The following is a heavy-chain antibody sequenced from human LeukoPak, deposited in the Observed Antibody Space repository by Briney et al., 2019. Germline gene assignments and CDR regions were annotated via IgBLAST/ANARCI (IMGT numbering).Heavy chain of an antibody. V-gene: IGHV3-23*01. Sequence: GGSVRHLRAASGFPLSRYSLRWVGQAPGMGLEWVSAISGSGGSTYYADSVKGRFTISRDNVKNTLYLQLNSLRAEDTAVYYCATRLWPVVATENDDFDIWGRGTMVTVSS. CDR2: ISGSGGST. CDR3: ATRLWPVVATENDDFDI. CDR1: GFPLSRYS. J-gene: IGHJ3*02. D-gene: IGHD1-26*01.